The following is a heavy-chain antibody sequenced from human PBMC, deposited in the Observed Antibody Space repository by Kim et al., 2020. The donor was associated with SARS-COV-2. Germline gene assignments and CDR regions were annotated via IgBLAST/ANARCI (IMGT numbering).Heavy chain of an antibody. CDR3: ARSVILTGRRGRYLDS. Sequence: SETLSLTCAVYGGSFSGYYWSWIRQPPGKGLEWIGEINNSGSTNYNPSLKSRVTISVDTSKNQFSLKLSSVTAADTAVYYCARSVILTGRRGRYLDSWA. J-gene: IGHJ5*01. V-gene: IGHV4-34*01. D-gene: IGHD3-9*01. CDR2: INNSGST. CDR1: GGSFSGYY.